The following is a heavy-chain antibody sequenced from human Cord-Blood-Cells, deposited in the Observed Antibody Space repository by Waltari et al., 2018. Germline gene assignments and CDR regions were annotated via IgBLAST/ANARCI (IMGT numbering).Heavy chain of an antibody. CDR3: ARAEAGYWYFDL. Sequence: QVQLVESGGGVVQPGRSLRLSCAASGFTFSSTGMPCVRQAPGKGLEWVAVIWYDGSNKYYADSVKGRFTISRDNSKNTLYLQMNSLRAEDTAVYYCARAEAGYWYFDLWGRGTLVTVSS. CDR1: GFTFSSTG. J-gene: IGHJ2*01. CDR2: IWYDGSNK. V-gene: IGHV3-33*01.